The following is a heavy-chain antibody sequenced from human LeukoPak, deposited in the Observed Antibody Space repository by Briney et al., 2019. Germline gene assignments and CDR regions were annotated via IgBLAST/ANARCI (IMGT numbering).Heavy chain of an antibody. CDR3: ATVRGLGVITPYLDY. Sequence: SETLPLTCTVSGGSISSDHWGWIRQPPGKGLEWIGCISHGGNIHYNPSLKSRVTISVDTSENHFSLGLSSVTAADTAVYYCATVRGLGVITPYLDYWGQGILVTVSS. J-gene: IGHJ4*02. CDR2: ISHGGNI. D-gene: IGHD3-16*02. CDR1: GGSISSDH. V-gene: IGHV4-59*08.